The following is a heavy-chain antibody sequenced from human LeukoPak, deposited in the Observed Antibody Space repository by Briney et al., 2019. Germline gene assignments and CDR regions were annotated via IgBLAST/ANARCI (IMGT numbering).Heavy chain of an antibody. CDR1: GFTFNTYE. J-gene: IGHJ4*02. Sequence: GGSLRLSCAASGFTFNTYEMNWVRQAPGKGLEWVGRIKSKTDGGTTDYAAPVKGRFTISRDDSKNTLYLQMNSLKTEDTAVYYCTTVDYGSGSYDDYRGQGTLVTVSS. CDR3: TTVDYGSGSYDDY. V-gene: IGHV3-15*01. D-gene: IGHD3-10*01. CDR2: IKSKTDGGTT.